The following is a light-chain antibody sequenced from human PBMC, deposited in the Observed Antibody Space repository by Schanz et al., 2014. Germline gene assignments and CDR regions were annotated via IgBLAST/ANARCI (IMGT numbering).Light chain of an antibody. CDR2: GNS. V-gene: IGLV1-40*01. CDR1: SSNIGAGYD. Sequence: QSVLTQPPSVSGAPGQRVTISCTGSSSNIGAGYDVHWYQQLPGTAPKLLIYGNSNRPSGVPDRFSGSKSGTSASLAITGLQTEDEADYYCATWDDSLSALVFGGGTKLTVL. CDR3: ATWDDSLSALV. J-gene: IGLJ2*01.